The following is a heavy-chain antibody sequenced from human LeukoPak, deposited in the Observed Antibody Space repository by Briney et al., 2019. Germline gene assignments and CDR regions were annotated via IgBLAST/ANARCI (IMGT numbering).Heavy chain of an antibody. CDR1: GGTFSSYA. Sequence: ASVKVSCKASGGTFSSYAISWVRQAPGQGLEWMGGIIPIFGTANYAQKFQGRVTITADKSTSTAYMELSSLRSEDKAVYYCARDGVVVPVASRYRWFDPWGQGTLVTVSS. V-gene: IGHV1-69*06. CDR2: IIPIFGTA. J-gene: IGHJ5*02. D-gene: IGHD2-2*01. CDR3: ARDGVVVPVASRYRWFDP.